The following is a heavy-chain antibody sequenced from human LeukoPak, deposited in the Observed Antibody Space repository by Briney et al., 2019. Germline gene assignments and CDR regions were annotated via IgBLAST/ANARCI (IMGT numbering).Heavy chain of an antibody. CDR1: GGSISSYY. CDR3: ARALWYGSGKDYYYGMDV. D-gene: IGHD3-10*01. J-gene: IGHJ6*02. CDR2: IYYSGST. V-gene: IGHV4-59*01. Sequence: KPSETLSLTCTVSGGSISSYYWSWIRQPPGKGLEWIGYIYYSGSTNYNPSLKSRVTISVDTSKNQSSLKLSSVTAADTAVYYCARALWYGSGKDYYYGMDVWGQGTTVTVSS.